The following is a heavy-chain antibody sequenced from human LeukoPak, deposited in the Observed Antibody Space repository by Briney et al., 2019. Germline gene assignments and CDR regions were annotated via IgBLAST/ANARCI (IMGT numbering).Heavy chain of an antibody. CDR2: INPSGGST. CDR3: ASQTYYYDSSGYYPDAFDI. J-gene: IGHJ3*02. D-gene: IGHD3-22*01. V-gene: IGHV1-46*01. Sequence: ASVKVSCKASGYTFSGYYIHWVRQAPGQGLGWMGIINPSGGSTSYAQKFQGRVTMTRDMSTSTVYMELSSLRSEDTAVYYCASQTYYYDSSGYYPDAFDIWGQGTMVTVSS. CDR1: GYTFSGYY.